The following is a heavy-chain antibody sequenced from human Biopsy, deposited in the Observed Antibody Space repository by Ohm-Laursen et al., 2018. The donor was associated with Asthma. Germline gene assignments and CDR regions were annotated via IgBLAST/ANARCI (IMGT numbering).Heavy chain of an antibody. CDR1: RYTFINYA. V-gene: IGHV1-18*01. D-gene: IGHD3-10*01. Sequence: EASVKVSCKASRYTFINYAIHWVRQAPGQRLEWMGWISVYNGNTKVAQKLQDRVTMITDTSTSTAYMELRSLRSDDTAVYFCARAVDYSHYYGIDVWGQGTTVTVS. CDR3: ARAVDYSHYYGIDV. J-gene: IGHJ6*02. CDR2: ISVYNGNT.